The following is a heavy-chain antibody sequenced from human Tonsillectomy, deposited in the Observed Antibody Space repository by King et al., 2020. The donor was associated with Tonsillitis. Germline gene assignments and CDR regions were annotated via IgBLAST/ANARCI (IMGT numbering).Heavy chain of an antibody. J-gene: IGHJ4*02. CDR1: GFTFSDFS. V-gene: IGHV3-48*04. CDR3: ARDRSMKVVGYFFDY. Sequence: VQLVESGGGLVRPGGSLRLSCVASGFTFSDFSMNWVRQAPGKGPEWVSYISSNDDTKYYADSVKGRFTVSRDNAKNSLYLQLNSLRAEDTAVYYCARDRSMKVVGYFFDYWGQGTLVTVPS. D-gene: IGHD3-22*01. CDR2: ISSNDDTK.